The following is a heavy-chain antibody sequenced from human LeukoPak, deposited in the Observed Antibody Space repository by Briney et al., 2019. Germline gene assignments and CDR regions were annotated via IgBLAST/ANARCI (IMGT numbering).Heavy chain of an antibody. CDR1: GFSFTTYW. Sequence: GESLKISCKASGFSFTTYWIGWVRQMPGRGLEWMGIIYPGDSDTRYSPSFQGQVTISADKSISTAYLQWSSLKASDTAIYYCARLPTYGDPFDYWGQGTLVTVSS. CDR2: IYPGDSDT. D-gene: IGHD4-17*01. CDR3: ARLPTYGDPFDY. V-gene: IGHV5-51*01. J-gene: IGHJ4*02.